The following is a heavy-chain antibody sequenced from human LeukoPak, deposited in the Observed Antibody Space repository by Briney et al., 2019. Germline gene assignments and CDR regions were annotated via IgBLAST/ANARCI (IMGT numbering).Heavy chain of an antibody. D-gene: IGHD4-11*01. Sequence: PGGSLRLSCAASGFTFSSYSLNWVRQAPGKGLEWVSSISSSSSYIYYADSVKGRFTISRDNAKNSLYLQMNSLRAEDTAVYYCARDKSTYMTLFDYWGQGTLVTVSS. J-gene: IGHJ4*02. CDR1: GFTFSSYS. CDR2: ISSSSSYI. V-gene: IGHV3-21*01. CDR3: ARDKSTYMTLFDY.